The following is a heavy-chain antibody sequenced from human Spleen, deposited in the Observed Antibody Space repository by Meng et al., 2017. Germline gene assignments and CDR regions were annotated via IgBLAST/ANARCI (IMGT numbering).Heavy chain of an antibody. Sequence: QVQPRESGPGLVKPSQTLSLTCTVSGGSISSGGYYWSWIRQHPGKGLEWIGHIYYSGSTYYNPSLKSRITISVDTSKNQFSLKLSSVTAADTAVYYCARVNYYDSSGQNWYFDLWGRGTLVTVSS. CDR3: ARVNYYDSSGQNWYFDL. J-gene: IGHJ2*01. CDR1: GGSISSGGYY. V-gene: IGHV4-31*03. D-gene: IGHD3-22*01. CDR2: IYYSGST.